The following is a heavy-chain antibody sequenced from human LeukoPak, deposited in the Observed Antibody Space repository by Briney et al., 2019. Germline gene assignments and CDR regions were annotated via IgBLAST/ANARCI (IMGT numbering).Heavy chain of an antibody. J-gene: IGHJ4*02. CDR3: ARDATIAAPLMS. CDR1: GSSINTPYY. CDR2: IFRGVTT. D-gene: IGHD6-13*01. Sequence: SETLSLTCTVSGSSINTPYYWAWIRQPPGEGLEWIGNIFRGVTTFYNPSLMNRVAISVDTSKNQFSLKLTSVTAADTAVYYCARDATIAAPLMSWGQGTLVIVSS. V-gene: IGHV4-38-2*02.